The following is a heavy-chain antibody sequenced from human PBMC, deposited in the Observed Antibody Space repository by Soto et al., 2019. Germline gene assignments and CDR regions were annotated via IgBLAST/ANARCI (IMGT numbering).Heavy chain of an antibody. CDR3: ARGLNDPTLFDY. J-gene: IGHJ4*02. Sequence: PSETLSLTCTVSGGSISKRSYYWGWIRQPPGKGLEWIGSIYYSGSTYYNPSLKSRVTISVDTSKNQFSLKLSSVTAADTAVYYRARGLNDPTLFDYWGQGTLVTVSS. CDR2: IYYSGST. V-gene: IGHV4-39*01. D-gene: IGHD1-1*01. CDR1: GGSISKRSYY.